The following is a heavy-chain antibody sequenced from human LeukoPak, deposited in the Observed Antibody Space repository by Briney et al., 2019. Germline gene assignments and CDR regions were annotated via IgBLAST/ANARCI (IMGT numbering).Heavy chain of an antibody. CDR1: GGTFSSYA. CDR3: ARDRIVVVPAAIGAAINWFYP. D-gene: IGHD2-2*01. J-gene: IGHJ5*02. Sequence: ASVKVSCKASGGTFSSYAISWVRQAPGQGLEWMGRIIPIFGIANYAQKFQGRVTITADKSTSTAYMELSSLRSEDTAVYYCARDRIVVVPAAIGAAINWFYPWGRGTLVTVSS. V-gene: IGHV1-69*04. CDR2: IIPIFGIA.